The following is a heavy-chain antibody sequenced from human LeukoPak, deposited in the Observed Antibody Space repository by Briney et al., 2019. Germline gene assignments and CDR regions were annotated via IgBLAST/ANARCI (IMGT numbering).Heavy chain of an antibody. CDR3: ARDAGIVVVVAATWMMEGPDYYFDY. CDR1: GGTFSSYA. J-gene: IGHJ4*02. Sequence: GASVKVSCKASGGTFSSYAISWVRQAPGQGLEWMGRIIPILVVVNYAQKFQGRVTITADKSTSTAYMELSSLRSEDTAVYYCARDAGIVVVVAATWMMEGPDYYFDYWGQGTLATVSS. CDR2: IIPILVVV. D-gene: IGHD2-15*01. V-gene: IGHV1-69*04.